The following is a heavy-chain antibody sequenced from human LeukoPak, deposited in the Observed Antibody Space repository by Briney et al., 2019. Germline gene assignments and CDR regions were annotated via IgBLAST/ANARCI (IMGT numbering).Heavy chain of an antibody. D-gene: IGHD3-3*01. V-gene: IGHV4-39*01. Sequence: KPSETLSLTCTVSGGSISSSSYYWGWIRQPPGKGLEWIGSIYYSGSTYYNPSLKSRVTISVDTCKNQFSLKLSSVTAADTAVYYCVSRITIFGVVIADYFAYWGQGTLVTVSS. J-gene: IGHJ4*02. CDR3: VSRITIFGVVIADYFAY. CDR1: GGSISSSSYY. CDR2: IYYSGST.